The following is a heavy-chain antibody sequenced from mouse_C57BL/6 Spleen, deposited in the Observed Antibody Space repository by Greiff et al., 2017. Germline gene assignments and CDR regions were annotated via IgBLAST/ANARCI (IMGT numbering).Heavy chain of an antibody. V-gene: IGHV2-2*01. J-gene: IGHJ3*01. Sequence: QVQLQQSGPGLVQPSQSLSITCTVSGFSLTSYGVHWVRQSPGKGLEWLGVIWSGGSTDYNAAFISRLSISKDNSKSQVFFKMNSLQADDTAIYYCARNDGYRGAWFADWGQGTLVTVSA. CDR3: ARNDGYRGAWFAD. D-gene: IGHD2-3*01. CDR2: IWSGGST. CDR1: GFSLTSYG.